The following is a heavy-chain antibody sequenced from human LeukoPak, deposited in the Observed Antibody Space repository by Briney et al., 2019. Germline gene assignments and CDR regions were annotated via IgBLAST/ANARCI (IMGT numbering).Heavy chain of an antibody. CDR2: ISYDGSNK. V-gene: IGHV3-30*04. CDR3: ARDFNGGGSRWLDY. D-gene: IGHD6-13*01. Sequence: PGWSLSLSRAPSVLTLSSYAMHWVRQAPGRGLEWVAVISYDGSNKYYADSVKGRFTISRDNSKNTLYLQMNSLRAEDTAVYYCARDFNGGGSRWLDYWGQGTLVTVSS. J-gene: IGHJ4*02. CDR1: VLTLSSYA.